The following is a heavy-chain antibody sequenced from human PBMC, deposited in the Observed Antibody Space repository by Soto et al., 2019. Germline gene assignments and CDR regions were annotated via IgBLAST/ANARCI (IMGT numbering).Heavy chain of an antibody. CDR2: ISYDGSNK. CDR1: GFTFSSYA. V-gene: IGHV3-30-3*01. J-gene: IGHJ6*02. D-gene: IGHD2-15*01. Sequence: GGSLRLSCAASGFTFSSYAMHWARQAPGKGLEWVAVISYDGSNKYYADSVKGRFTISRDNSKNTLYLQMNSLRAEDTAVYYCARGRVVAATYYYYYGMDVWGQGTTVTVSS. CDR3: ARGRVVAATYYYYYGMDV.